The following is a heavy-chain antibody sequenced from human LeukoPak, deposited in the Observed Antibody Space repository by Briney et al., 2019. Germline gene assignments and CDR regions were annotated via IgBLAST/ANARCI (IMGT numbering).Heavy chain of an antibody. CDR2: ISSTSSLI. D-gene: IGHD6-19*01. CDR3: ARYNSGWNDY. CDR1: GFTFSSFN. J-gene: IGHJ4*02. Sequence: PGGSLRLSCAASGFTFSSFNMNWVRQAPGKGLEWVSSISSTSSLIWYADSLKGRFTISRDNAKNSLYLQMESLRAEDTAVYYCARYNSGWNDYWGQGTLVTVSS. V-gene: IGHV3-21*01.